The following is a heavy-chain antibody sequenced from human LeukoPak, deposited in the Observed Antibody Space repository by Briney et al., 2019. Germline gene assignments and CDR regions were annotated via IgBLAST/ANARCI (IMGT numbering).Heavy chain of an antibody. V-gene: IGHV3-23*01. CDR2: ISGSGGST. J-gene: IGHJ4*02. CDR3: AKALGGGNYYDY. D-gene: IGHD2-15*01. CDR1: GFTFSSYA. Sequence: PGGSLRLSCAASGFTFSSYAMSWVRQAPGKGLEWVSAISGSGGSTYYADSVKGRFTISRDNSKNTLSLQMNSLRAEDTAVYYCAKALGGGNYYDYWGQGTLVTVSS.